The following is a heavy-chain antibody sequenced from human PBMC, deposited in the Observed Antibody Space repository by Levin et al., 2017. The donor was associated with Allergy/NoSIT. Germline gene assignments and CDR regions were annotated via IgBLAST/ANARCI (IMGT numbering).Heavy chain of an antibody. J-gene: IGHJ4*02. CDR1: GGSISSSSYY. CDR3: ARVKYYYDSSLDY. CDR2: IYYSGST. V-gene: IGHV4-39*07. Sequence: SETLSLTCTVSGGSISSSSYYWGWIRQPPGKGLEWIGSIYYSGSTNYNPSLKSRVTISVDTSKNQFSLKLSSVTAADTAVYYCARVKYYYDSSLDYWGQGTLVTVSS. D-gene: IGHD3-22*01.